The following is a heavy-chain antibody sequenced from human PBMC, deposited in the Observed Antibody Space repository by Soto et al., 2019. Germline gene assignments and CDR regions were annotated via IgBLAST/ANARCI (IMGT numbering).Heavy chain of an antibody. CDR1: GGSFSGYY. CDR2: INHSGST. V-gene: IGHV4-34*01. J-gene: IGHJ6*02. D-gene: IGHD3-3*01. CDR3: ARGRRPYYDFWSGSTAYYYYGMDV. Sequence: LSLTCAVYGGSFSGYYWSWIRQPPGKGLGWIGEINHSGSTNYNPSLKSRVTISVDTSKNQFSLKLSSVTAADTAVYYCARGRRPYYDFWSGSTAYYYYGMDVWGQGTTVTVSS.